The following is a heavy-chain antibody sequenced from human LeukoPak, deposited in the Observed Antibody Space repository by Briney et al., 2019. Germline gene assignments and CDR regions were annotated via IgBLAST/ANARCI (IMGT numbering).Heavy chain of an antibody. CDR1: GFTSSSYA. CDR2: IYSGGST. D-gene: IGHD2-15*01. V-gene: IGHV3-53*01. CDR3: ARGQYCSGGSCYIYYYYGMDV. J-gene: IGHJ6*02. Sequence: GGSLRLSCAASGFTSSSYAMSWVRQAPGKGLEWVSVIYSGGSTYYADSVKGRFTISRDNSKNTLYLQMNSLRAEDTAVYYCARGQYCSGGSCYIYYYYGMDVWGQGTTVTVSS.